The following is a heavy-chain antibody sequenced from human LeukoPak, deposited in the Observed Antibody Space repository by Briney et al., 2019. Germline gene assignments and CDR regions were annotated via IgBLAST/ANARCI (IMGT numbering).Heavy chain of an antibody. J-gene: IGHJ6*02. D-gene: IGHD3-22*01. V-gene: IGHV4-59*08. CDR1: GGSISSYY. Sequence: SETLSLTCTVSGGSISSYYWSWIRQPPGKGLEWIGYIYYSGSTNYNPSLKSRVTISVDTSKNQFSLKLSSVTAADTAVYYCARHRSRLLHGMDVWGQETTVTVSS. CDR3: ARHRSRLLHGMDV. CDR2: IYYSGST.